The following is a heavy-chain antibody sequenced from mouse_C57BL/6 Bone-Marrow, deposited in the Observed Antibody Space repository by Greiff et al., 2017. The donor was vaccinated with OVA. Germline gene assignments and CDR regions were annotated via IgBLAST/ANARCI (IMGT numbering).Heavy chain of an antibody. CDR3: ARAYYSNDWYYFDY. V-gene: IGHV1-18*01. CDR2: INPNNGGT. J-gene: IGHJ2*01. CDR1: GYTFTDYN. D-gene: IGHD2-5*01. Sequence: VQLKQSGPELVKPGASVKIPCKASGYTFTDYNMDWVKQSHGKSLEWIGDINPNNGGTIYNQKFKGKATLTVDKSSSTAYMELRSLTSEDTAVYYCARAYYSNDWYYFDYWGQGTTLTVSS.